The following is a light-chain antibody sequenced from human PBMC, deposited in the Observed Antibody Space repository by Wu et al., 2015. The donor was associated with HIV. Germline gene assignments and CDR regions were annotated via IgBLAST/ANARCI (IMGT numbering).Light chain of an antibody. CDR3: QHYGDSQFT. CDR1: QSVSSY. Sequence: EIVLTQSPATLSLSPGERATLSCRASQSVSSYLAWYQQKPGQAPRLLMYGASSKPPGISDRFSGYMSAATDFTLAIFRLQPEDSAVYFCQHYGDSQFTFGRGTKVEI. J-gene: IGKJ3*01. CDR2: GAS. V-gene: IGKV3-20*01.